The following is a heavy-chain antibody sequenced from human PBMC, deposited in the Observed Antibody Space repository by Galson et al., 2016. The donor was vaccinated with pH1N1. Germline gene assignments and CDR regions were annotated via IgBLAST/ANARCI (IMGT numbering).Heavy chain of an antibody. CDR3: ARSYSGYDRPYCSGMDV. CDR2: ISPVFGTK. V-gene: IGHV1-69*13. J-gene: IGHJ6*02. CDR1: GGTFSSYT. Sequence: SVKVSCKASGGTFSSYTFSWMRQAPGQGLEWMGGISPVFGTKNYAQKFQGRVTVSADESTSTAYMELSSLRSEDTAVYYCARSYSGYDRPYCSGMDVWGQGTTVTVSS. D-gene: IGHD5-12*01.